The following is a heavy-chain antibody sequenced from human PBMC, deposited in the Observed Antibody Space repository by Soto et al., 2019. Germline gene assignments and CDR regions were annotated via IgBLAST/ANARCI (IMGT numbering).Heavy chain of an antibody. V-gene: IGHV1-69*12. J-gene: IGHJ6*02. Sequence: QVQLVQSGAEVKKPGSSVKVSCNASGGTFSSYAISWVRQAPGQGLEWMGGIIPIFGTANYAQKFQGRVTITADESTSTAYMELSSLRSEDTAVYYCVRTVIEGSILDVWGQGTTVTVSS. CDR1: GGTFSSYA. D-gene: IGHD2-15*01. CDR2: IIPIFGTA. CDR3: VRTVIEGSILDV.